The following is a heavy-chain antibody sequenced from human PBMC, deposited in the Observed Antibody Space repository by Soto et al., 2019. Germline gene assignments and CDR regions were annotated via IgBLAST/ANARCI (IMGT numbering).Heavy chain of an antibody. CDR3: ARRDSGGCYRFFDA. J-gene: IGHJ4*02. CDR1: GGSLSTNP. V-gene: IGHV1-69*06. Sequence: QVQLVQSGTEVTKPGSSVKVSCKASGGSLSTNPISWVRQAPGQGLEWMGGTGSGTGPGNHAQTFQGRLTVTADKSTSTVYMELTKLSSEDTAVYYCARRDSGGCYRFFDAWGQGTLVTGSS. CDR2: TGSGTGPG. D-gene: IGHD2-21*01.